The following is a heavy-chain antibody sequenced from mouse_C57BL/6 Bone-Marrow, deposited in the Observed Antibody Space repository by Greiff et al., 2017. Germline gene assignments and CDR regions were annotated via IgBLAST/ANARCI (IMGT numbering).Heavy chain of an antibody. D-gene: IGHD1-1*01. CDR2: IYPRSGNT. CDR3: ARVYYYGRSYAMDY. V-gene: IGHV1-81*01. Sequence: QVQPQQSGAELARPGASVKLSCKASGYTFTSYGISWVKQRTGQGLEWIGEIYPRSGNTYYNEKFKGKATLTADKSSSTAYMELRSLTSEDSAVYFCARVYYYGRSYAMDYWGQGTSVTVSS. CDR1: GYTFTSYG. J-gene: IGHJ4*01.